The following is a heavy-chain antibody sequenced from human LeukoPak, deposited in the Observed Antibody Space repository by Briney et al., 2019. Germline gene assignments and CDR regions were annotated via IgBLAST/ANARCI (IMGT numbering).Heavy chain of an antibody. CDR3: ARTTEDCSSTSCYQYWFDP. J-gene: IGHJ5*02. CDR2: IYHTGTT. D-gene: IGHD2-2*01. CDR1: GYSISSDYY. Sequence: SETLSLTCTVSGYSISSDYYWGWIRQPPGKGLEWVGSIYHTGTTYYNPSLKSRVTISVDTSKNQFSLKLNSVTAADTAVYYCARTTEDCSSTSCYQYWFDPWGQGTLVTVSS. V-gene: IGHV4-38-2*02.